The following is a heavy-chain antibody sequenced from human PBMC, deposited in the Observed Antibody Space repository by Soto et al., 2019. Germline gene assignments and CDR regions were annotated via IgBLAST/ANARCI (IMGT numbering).Heavy chain of an antibody. CDR2: INHSGST. D-gene: IGHD5-18*01. J-gene: IGHJ6*02. CDR1: GGSFSGYY. Sequence: SETLSLTCAVYGGSFSGYYWSWIRQPPGKGLEWIGEINHSGSTNYNPSLKSRVTISVDTSKNQFSLKLSSVTAADTAVYYCARGAGRGYSYGYMVVGTKDSYYYYGMDVWGQGTTVTVSS. CDR3: ARGAGRGYSYGYMVVGTKDSYYYYGMDV. V-gene: IGHV4-34*01.